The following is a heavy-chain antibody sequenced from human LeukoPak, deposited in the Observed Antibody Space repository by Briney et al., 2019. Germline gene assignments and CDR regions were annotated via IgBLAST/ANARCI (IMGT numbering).Heavy chain of an antibody. CDR2: IYYSGST. D-gene: IGHD1-26*01. CDR3: ARLYTTWSGSYRDFDY. V-gene: IGHV4-39*01. J-gene: IGHJ4*02. Sequence: SETLSLTCTVSGGSIGSSSYYWGWIRQPPGKGLEWIGSIYYSGSTYYNPSLKSRVTISVDTSKNQFSLKLSSVTAADTAVYYCARLYTTWSGSYRDFDYWGQGTLVTVSS. CDR1: GGSIGSSSYY.